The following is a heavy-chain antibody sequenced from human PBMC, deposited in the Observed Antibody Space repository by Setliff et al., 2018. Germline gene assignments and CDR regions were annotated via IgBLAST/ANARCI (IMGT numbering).Heavy chain of an antibody. CDR1: GFTFSNYA. J-gene: IGHJ4*02. Sequence: PGGSLRLSCVASGFTFSNYAMSWVRQAPGKGLEWVSAISGSGGSTYYADSVKGRFTISRDNSKNSLYLQMSSLRAEDTAVYYCARETLPYYFDYWGQGTLVTVSS. CDR2: ISGSGGST. V-gene: IGHV3-23*01. CDR3: ARETLPYYFDY.